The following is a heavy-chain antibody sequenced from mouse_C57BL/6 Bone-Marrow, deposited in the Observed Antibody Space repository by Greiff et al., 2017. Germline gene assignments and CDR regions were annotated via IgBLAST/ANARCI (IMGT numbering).Heavy chain of an antibody. V-gene: IGHV6-3*01. CDR3: TEEGSTYYAMYY. D-gene: IGHD1-1*01. Sequence: EVMLVESGGGLVQPGGSMKLSCVASGFTFSNYWMNWVRQSPEKGLEWVAQIRLKSDNYATHYAESVKGRFTISRDDSKSSVYLQMNNLRAEDTGIYYCTEEGSTYYAMYYWGQGTSVTVSS. J-gene: IGHJ4*01. CDR1: GFTFSNYW. CDR2: IRLKSDNYAT.